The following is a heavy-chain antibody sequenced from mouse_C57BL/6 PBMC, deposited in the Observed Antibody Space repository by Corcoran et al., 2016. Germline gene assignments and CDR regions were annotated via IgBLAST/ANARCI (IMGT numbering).Heavy chain of an antibody. J-gene: IGHJ2*01. CDR1: GYTFTDYY. V-gene: IGHV1-26*01. Sequence: EVQLQQSGPELVKPGASVKISCKASGYTFTDYYMNWVKQSHGKSLEWIGDINPNNGGTSYNQKFKGKATLTVDKSSSTAYMELRSLTSEDSAVYYCAPGESHFDYWGQGTTLTVSS. CDR2: INPNNGGT. CDR3: APGESHFDY.